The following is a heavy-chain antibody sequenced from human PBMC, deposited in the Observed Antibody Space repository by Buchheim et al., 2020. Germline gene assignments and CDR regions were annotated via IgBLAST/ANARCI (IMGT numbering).Heavy chain of an antibody. D-gene: IGHD6-19*01. V-gene: IGHV3-74*01. CDR2: IHSDGIRT. J-gene: IGHJ4*02. Sequence: EVQLVESGGGLVHPGGSLRLSCAVSGFTFSNYWMHWVRQAPGKGLVWVSGIHSDGIRTTYADSVKGRFTLSRDSAKNTLYLEMTSLRAEDTAVYYCVSFGVPDIAGTDTGDCWGQGTL. CDR3: VSFGVPDIAGTDTGDC. CDR1: GFTFSNYW.